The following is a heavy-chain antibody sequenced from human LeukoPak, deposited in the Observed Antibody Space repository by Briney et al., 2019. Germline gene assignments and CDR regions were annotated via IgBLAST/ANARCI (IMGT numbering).Heavy chain of an antibody. J-gene: IGHJ5*02. V-gene: IGHV1-69*04. Sequence: SVKVSCKASGGTFSSYAISWVRQAPEQGLEWMGRIIPILGIANYAQKFQGRVTMTRDTSTSTVYMELSSLRSEDTAVYYCARGSSSWYNWFDPWGQGTLVTVSS. CDR3: ARGSSSWYNWFDP. CDR1: GGTFSSYA. CDR2: IIPILGIA. D-gene: IGHD6-13*01.